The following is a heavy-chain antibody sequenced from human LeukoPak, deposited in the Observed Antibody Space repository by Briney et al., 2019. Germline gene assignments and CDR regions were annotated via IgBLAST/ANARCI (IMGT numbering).Heavy chain of an antibody. D-gene: IGHD4-11*01. CDR3: ARDMTTVTTQSTFDY. V-gene: IGHV1-46*01. Sequence: GASVNVSCTASGYTFTIYYMHWVRQAPGQGLEWMGIINPSGGSTSYAQKFQGRVTMTRDTSTSTVYMELSSLRSEDTAVYYCARDMTTVTTQSTFDYWGQGTLVTVSS. CDR1: GYTFTIYY. J-gene: IGHJ4*02. CDR2: INPSGGST.